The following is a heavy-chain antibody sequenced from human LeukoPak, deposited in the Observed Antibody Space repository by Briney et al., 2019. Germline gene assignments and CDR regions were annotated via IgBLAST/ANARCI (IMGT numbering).Heavy chain of an antibody. V-gene: IGHV1-46*01. D-gene: IGHD5-24*01. J-gene: IGHJ4*02. Sequence: ASVKVSCKASGYTFTNYYMHWVRQAPGQGLEWMGIINTSGGSTSYAQKFQGRVIMTRDTSTSTVYMEVSSLRSEDTALYYCARDGEGTVETATIGVDYWGQGTLDTVSS. CDR1: GYTFTNYY. CDR2: INTSGGST. CDR3: ARDGEGTVETATIGVDY.